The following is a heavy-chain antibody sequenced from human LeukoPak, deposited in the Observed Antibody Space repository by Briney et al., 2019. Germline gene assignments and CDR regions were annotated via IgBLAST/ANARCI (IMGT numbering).Heavy chain of an antibody. CDR2: INHSGSI. CDR3: ARLTTGY. D-gene: IGHD2/OR15-2a*01. CDR1: GGSFSGYY. V-gene: IGHV4-34*01. Sequence: SETLSLTCAVYGGSFSGYYWSWIRQPPGKGLEWIGEINHSGSINYNPSLKSRVTIPVDTSKNQFSLKLSSVTAADTAVYYCARLTTGYWGQGTLVTVSS. J-gene: IGHJ4*02.